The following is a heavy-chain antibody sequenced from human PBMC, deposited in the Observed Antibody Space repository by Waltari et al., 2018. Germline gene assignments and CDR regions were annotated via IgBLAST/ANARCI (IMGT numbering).Heavy chain of an antibody. CDR3: AGHGYQLRQFDY. CDR2: IDPSDSYT. J-gene: IGHJ4*02. V-gene: IGHV5-10-1*03. CDR1: GYNSDSYW. Sequence: DVQLVQSGAEVTTPGESLRISCTASGYNSDSYWISGMRHMPGKGPEWMGRIDPSDSYTNYSPSVQGHVSISADKSVATAYLQWSSLEASDSGMYYCAGHGYQLRQFDYWGQGTLVTVSS. D-gene: IGHD2-2*01.